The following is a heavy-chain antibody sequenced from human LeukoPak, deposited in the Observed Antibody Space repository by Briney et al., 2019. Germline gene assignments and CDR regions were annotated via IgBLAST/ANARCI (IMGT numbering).Heavy chain of an antibody. Sequence: ASVKVSCKASGYTFTSYGISWVRQAPGQGLERMGWISAYNGNTNYAQKLQGRVTMTTDTSTSTAYMELRSLRSDDTAVYYCARAKTIAAAELGYYYYGMDVWGQGTTVTVSS. J-gene: IGHJ6*02. CDR1: GYTFTSYG. V-gene: IGHV1-18*01. CDR3: ARAKTIAAAELGYYYYGMDV. D-gene: IGHD6-13*01. CDR2: ISAYNGNT.